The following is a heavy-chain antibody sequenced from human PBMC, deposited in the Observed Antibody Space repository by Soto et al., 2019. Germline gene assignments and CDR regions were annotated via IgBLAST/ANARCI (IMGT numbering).Heavy chain of an antibody. Sequence: GGSLRLSCAASGFTVSSNYMSWVRQAPGKGLEWVSVIYSGGSTYYADSVKGRFTISRDNSKNTLYLQMNSLRAEDTAVYYCARESYYDYIWGSSGYGAFDICGQGTMVTVAS. V-gene: IGHV3-66*01. D-gene: IGHD3-16*01. J-gene: IGHJ3*02. CDR2: IYSGGST. CDR3: ARESYYDYIWGSSGYGAFDI. CDR1: GFTVSSNY.